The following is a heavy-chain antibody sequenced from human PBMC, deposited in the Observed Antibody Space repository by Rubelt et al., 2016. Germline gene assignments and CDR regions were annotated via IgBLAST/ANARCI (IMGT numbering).Heavy chain of an antibody. Sequence: GKGLEWLSGISASGGTTYYADSVKGRFTISRDKSKNTLDLQMNSLRADDTAVYHCAKEGEQYYFQWSSRGDHWGQGTLVTVSS. V-gene: IGHV3-23*01. CDR2: ISASGGTT. J-gene: IGHJ5*02. CDR3: AKEGEQYYFQWSSRGDH. D-gene: IGHD2/OR15-2a*01.